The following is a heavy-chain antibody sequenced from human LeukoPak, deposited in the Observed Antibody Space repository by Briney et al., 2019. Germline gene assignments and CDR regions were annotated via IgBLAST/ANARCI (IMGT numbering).Heavy chain of an antibody. CDR2: IYWDDDK. J-gene: IGHJ6*02. CDR3: VRYFDFYGMDV. D-gene: IGHD3-9*01. V-gene: IGHV2-5*02. Sequence: SGPTLVKPTRTLTLTCTFSGFSLNTTGGGVGWIRQPPGKALEWLALIYWDDDKRYRPSLKSRLTITKDTSKNQVVLTMTNMDPVDTATYYSVRYFDFYGMDVWGQGTTVTVSS. CDR1: GFSLNTTGGG.